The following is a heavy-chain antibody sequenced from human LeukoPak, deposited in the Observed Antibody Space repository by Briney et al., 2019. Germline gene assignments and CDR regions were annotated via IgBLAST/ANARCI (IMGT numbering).Heavy chain of an antibody. V-gene: IGHV3-7*01. CDR2: IKQDESEK. CDR3: ARQYSSSPNWFDP. J-gene: IGHJ5*02. Sequence: GGSLRLSCEASGFIFSSYWMSWVRQAPGKGLEWVANIKQDESEKYYVDSVRGRFTISRDNAKNSLYLQMNSLRAEDTAVYYRARQYSSSPNWFDPWGQGTLVTVSS. CDR1: GFIFSSYW. D-gene: IGHD6-6*01.